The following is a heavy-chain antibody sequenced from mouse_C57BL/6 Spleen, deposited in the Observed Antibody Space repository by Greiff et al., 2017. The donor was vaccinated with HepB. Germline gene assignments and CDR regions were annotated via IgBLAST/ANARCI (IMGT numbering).Heavy chain of an antibody. CDR2: IYPGSGST. D-gene: IGHD2-5*01. V-gene: IGHV1-55*01. Sequence: VQLQQPGAELVKPGASVKMSCKASGYTFTSYWITWVKQRPGQGLEWIGDIYPGSGSTNYNEKFKSKATLTVDTSSSTASMQLSSLTSEDSAVYYCASGYYSNLAWFAYWGQGTLVTVSA. CDR3: ASGYYSNLAWFAY. J-gene: IGHJ3*01. CDR1: GYTFTSYW.